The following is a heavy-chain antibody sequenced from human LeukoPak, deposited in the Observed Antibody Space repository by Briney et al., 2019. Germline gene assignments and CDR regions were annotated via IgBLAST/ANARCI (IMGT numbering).Heavy chain of an antibody. CDR1: GGSISSSSYY. CDR3: ARGRLMGVPATDKYYYYMDV. J-gene: IGHJ6*03. Sequence: SETLSLTCTVSGGSISSSSYYWGWIRQPPGKGLEWIGSIYYSVSTYYNPSLKSRVTISVDTSKNQFSLKLSSVTAADTAVYYCARGRLMGVPATDKYYYYMDVWGKGTTVTVSS. V-gene: IGHV4-39*07. D-gene: IGHD2-2*01. CDR2: IYYSVST.